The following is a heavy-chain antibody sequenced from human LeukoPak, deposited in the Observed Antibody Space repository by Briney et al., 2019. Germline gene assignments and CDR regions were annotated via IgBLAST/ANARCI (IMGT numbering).Heavy chain of an antibody. J-gene: IGHJ4*02. CDR3: ARPGNGYCSGGSCYYGFDY. V-gene: IGHV7-4-1*02. D-gene: IGHD2-15*01. CDR2: INTNTGNP. CDR1: GYTFSSYA. Sequence: APVKVSCKASGYTFSSYAMNWVRQAPGQGLEWMGWINTNTGNPTYAQGFTGRFVFSLDTSVSTAYLQISSLKAEDTAVYYCARPGNGYCSGGSCYYGFDYWGQGTLVTVSS.